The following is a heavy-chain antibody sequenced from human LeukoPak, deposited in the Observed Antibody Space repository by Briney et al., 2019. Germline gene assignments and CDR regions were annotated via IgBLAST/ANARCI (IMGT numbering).Heavy chain of an antibody. CDR3: ARGPPPDYYDSSGYPRFDP. Sequence: GASVKVSCKASGGTFSSYAISWVRQAPGQGLEWMGGIIPIFGTANYAQKFQGRVTITADESTTTAYMELSSLRSDDTAVYYCARGPPPDYYDSSGYPRFDPWGQGTLVTVSS. D-gene: IGHD3-22*01. CDR2: IIPIFGTA. J-gene: IGHJ5*02. CDR1: GGTFSSYA. V-gene: IGHV1-69*13.